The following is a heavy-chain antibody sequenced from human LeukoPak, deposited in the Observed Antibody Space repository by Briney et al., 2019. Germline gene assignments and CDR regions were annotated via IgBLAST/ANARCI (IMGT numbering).Heavy chain of an antibody. J-gene: IGHJ4*02. Sequence: PGGSLRLSCVASGLTVSSNYMSWVRQAPGKGLEWVSVIYTDGRTFYAGSVKGRFTIPRDSSKNTVYLQMNSLRVEDTAAYYCARGNYGDDSYYFDYWGRGALVTVSS. V-gene: IGHV3-53*01. CDR2: IYTDGRT. CDR1: GLTVSSNY. D-gene: IGHD4-17*01. CDR3: ARGNYGDDSYYFDY.